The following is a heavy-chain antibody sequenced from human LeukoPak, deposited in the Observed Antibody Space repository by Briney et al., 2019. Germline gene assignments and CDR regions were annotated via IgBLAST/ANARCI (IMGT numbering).Heavy chain of an antibody. CDR2: IYSSGRT. Sequence: PGGSLRLSCAASGFTVSANYMSWVRQAPGKGLEWVSPIYSSGRTFYADSVKGRFTISRDNSKNTLYLQMNSLRAEDTAVYYCARSTTSCLCDAFDVWGQGTMVTVSS. J-gene: IGHJ3*01. V-gene: IGHV3-66*02. CDR1: GFTVSANY. D-gene: IGHD2-2*01. CDR3: ARSTTSCLCDAFDV.